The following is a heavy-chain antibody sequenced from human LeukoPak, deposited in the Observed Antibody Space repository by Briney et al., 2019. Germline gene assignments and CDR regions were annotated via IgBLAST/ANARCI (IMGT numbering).Heavy chain of an antibody. J-gene: IGHJ5*02. D-gene: IGHD6-13*01. CDR3: ARGYSIAAAGPSYNWFDP. Sequence: SETLSLTCAVYGGSFSGYYWSWIRQPPGRGLEWVGEINHSGSTNYNPSLKRRVTISVDTSKNQFSLKLSSVTAADTAVYYCARGYSIAAAGPSYNWFDPWGQGTLVTVSS. V-gene: IGHV4-34*01. CDR1: GGSFSGYY. CDR2: INHSGST.